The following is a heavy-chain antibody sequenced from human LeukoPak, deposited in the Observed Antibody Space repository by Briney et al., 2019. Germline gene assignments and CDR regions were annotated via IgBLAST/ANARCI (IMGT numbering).Heavy chain of an antibody. CDR1: GYTFTGYY. CDR3: ARWEYDIVVVPAAGFDP. J-gene: IGHJ5*02. V-gene: IGHV1-2*02. D-gene: IGHD2-2*01. Sequence: ALVKVSCKASGYTFTGYYMHWVRQAPGQGLEWMGWINPNSGGTNYAQKFQGRVTMTRDTSISTAYMELSRLRSDDTAVYYCARWEYDIVVVPAAGFDPWGQGTLVTVSS. CDR2: INPNSGGT.